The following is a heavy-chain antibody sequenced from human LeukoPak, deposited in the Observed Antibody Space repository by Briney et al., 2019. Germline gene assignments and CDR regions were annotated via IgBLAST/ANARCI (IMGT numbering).Heavy chain of an antibody. CDR3: ARGVTVRGGPFDI. V-gene: IGHV3-53*01. CDR1: GFSVINNY. J-gene: IGHJ3*02. CDR2: IYGDVYT. D-gene: IGHD2-21*02. Sequence: GGSLRLSCAASGFSVINNYMNWVRQAPGKGLEWVSLIYGDVYTYYADSVKGRFIISRDNSKDTLHLQMSSLRAEDTAIYYCARGVTVRGGPFDIWGEGTMVTVSS.